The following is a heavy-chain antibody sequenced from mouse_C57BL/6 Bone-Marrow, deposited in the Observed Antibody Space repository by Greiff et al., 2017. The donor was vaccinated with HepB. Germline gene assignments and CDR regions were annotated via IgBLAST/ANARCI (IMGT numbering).Heavy chain of an antibody. D-gene: IGHD1-1*01. V-gene: IGHV1-15*01. Sequence: VQLQQSGAELVRPGASVTLSCKASGYTFTDYEMTWVKQTPVHGLEWIGAIDPETGGTAYNQKFKGKAILTADTSSSTAYMELRSLTSEDSAVYYCILLLRDFWFAYWGQGTLVTVSA. CDR3: ILLLRDFWFAY. CDR2: IDPETGGT. CDR1: GYTFTDYE. J-gene: IGHJ3*01.